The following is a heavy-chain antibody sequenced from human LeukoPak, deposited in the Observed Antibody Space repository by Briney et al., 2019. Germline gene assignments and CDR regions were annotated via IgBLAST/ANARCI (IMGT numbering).Heavy chain of an antibody. CDR2: ISYDGSNK. Sequence: GRVLRPSRAASGITLRYYGMHLVQPAPSKGLGLVGIISYDGSNKYYVDSVKGRFTISRDNSKNTLYLQMNSLRGEDTAVYYCAKDSSSSNYYYGMDVWGQGTTVTVSS. J-gene: IGHJ6*02. D-gene: IGHD6-6*01. V-gene: IGHV3-30*18. CDR1: GITLRYYG. CDR3: AKDSSSSNYYYGMDV.